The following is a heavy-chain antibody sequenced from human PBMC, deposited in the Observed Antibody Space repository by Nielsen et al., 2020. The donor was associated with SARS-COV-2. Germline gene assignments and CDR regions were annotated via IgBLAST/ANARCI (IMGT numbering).Heavy chain of an antibody. J-gene: IGHJ6*02. CDR2: FDPEDGEI. D-gene: IGHD3-3*01. CDR3: ATSVFTIIPLF. V-gene: IGHV1-24*01. CDR1: GYSLTEIS. Sequence: ASVKVSCKVSGYSLTEISMNWVRQAPGQGLEWMGSFDPEDGEIIYAQKFEGRVTMTEDTSTDTAYMELRSLRSKDTAVYYCATSVFTIIPLFWGQGTAVTVSS.